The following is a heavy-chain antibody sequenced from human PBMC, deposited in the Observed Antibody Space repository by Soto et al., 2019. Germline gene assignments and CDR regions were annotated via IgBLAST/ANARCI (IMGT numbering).Heavy chain of an antibody. CDR1: GVTFTSYA. V-gene: IGHV3-23*01. CDR3: AKGSFGFDY. D-gene: IGHD3-10*01. J-gene: IGHJ4*02. CDR2: ISKSGGST. Sequence: EVQLLESGGGLVQPGGSLRLSCAASGVTFTSYAMTWVRQVPGEGLQWVSSISKSGGSTYYADSVKGRFTTSRDNSKNTLYLQMNSLRAEDTAIYYCAKGSFGFDYWGQGTLVTVSS.